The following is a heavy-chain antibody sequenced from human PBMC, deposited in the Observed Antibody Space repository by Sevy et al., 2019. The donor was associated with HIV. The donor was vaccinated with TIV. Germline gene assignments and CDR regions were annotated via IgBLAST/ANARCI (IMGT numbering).Heavy chain of an antibody. CDR2: IYSGGTT. J-gene: IGHJ5*01. D-gene: IGHD6-13*01. CDR1: GFTVSGTF. Sequence: GGSLRLSCAASGFTVSGTFMSWVRQAPGKGLEWVSVIYSGGTTYYADSVKGRFTIARDNSKNTVYLRMNGLGAEDTAVYYCSRVPGRQQMDSWGQGTLVTVSS. V-gene: IGHV3-53*01. CDR3: SRVPGRQQMDS.